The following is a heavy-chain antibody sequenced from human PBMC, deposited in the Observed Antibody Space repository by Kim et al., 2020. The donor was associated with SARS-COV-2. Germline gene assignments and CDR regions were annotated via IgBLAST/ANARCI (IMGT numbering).Heavy chain of an antibody. CDR2: ISYGGSNK. J-gene: IGHJ6*02. D-gene: IGHD3-16*01. Sequence: GGSLRLSCAASGFTFSSYGMHRVRQAPGKGLEWVAVISYGGSNKYYADSVKGRFTISRDNSKNTLYLQMNSLRAEDTAVYYCAKLTFGGVNYGMDVWGQGTTVTVSS. V-gene: IGHV3-30*18. CDR3: AKLTFGGVNYGMDV. CDR1: GFTFSSYG.